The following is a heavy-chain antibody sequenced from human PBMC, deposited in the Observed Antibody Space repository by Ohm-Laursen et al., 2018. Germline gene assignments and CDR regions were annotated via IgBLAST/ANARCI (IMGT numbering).Heavy chain of an antibody. V-gene: IGHV3-48*01. Sequence: SLRLSCAASGFTFSNYTMIWVRQAPGKGLEWVSSISSRSNNIYYADSVKGRVTISRDNSKNTLYLQMNSLRAEDTAVYYCAAENYWGQGTLVTVSS. CDR2: ISSRSNNI. CDR3: AAENY. J-gene: IGHJ4*02. CDR1: GFTFSNYT.